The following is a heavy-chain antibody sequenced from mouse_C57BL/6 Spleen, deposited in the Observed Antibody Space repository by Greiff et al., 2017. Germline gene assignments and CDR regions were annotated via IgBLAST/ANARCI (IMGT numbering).Heavy chain of an antibody. CDR3: ARDYYGSSFCAY. V-gene: IGHV1-52*01. CDR2: IDPSDSET. Sequence: VQLQQPGAELVRPGSSVKLSCKASGYTFTSYWMHWVKQRPIQGLEWIGNIDPSDSETHYNQKFKDKATLTVDKSSSTAYMQLSSLTSEDSAVYYCARDYYGSSFCAYWGQGTLVTVSA. CDR1: GYTFTSYW. D-gene: IGHD1-1*01. J-gene: IGHJ3*01.